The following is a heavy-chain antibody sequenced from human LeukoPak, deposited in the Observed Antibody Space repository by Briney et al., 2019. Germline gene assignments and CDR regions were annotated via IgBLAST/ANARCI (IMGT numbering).Heavy chain of an antibody. Sequence: SETLSLTCAVYGGSFSGYYWSWIRQPPGKGLEWIGEINHSGSTNYNPSLKSRVTISVDTSKNQFSLKLSSVTAADTAVYYCARDSIIVGATSYWGQGTLVTVSS. CDR1: GGSFSGYY. CDR3: ARDSIIVGATSY. J-gene: IGHJ4*02. D-gene: IGHD1-26*01. V-gene: IGHV4-34*01. CDR2: INHSGST.